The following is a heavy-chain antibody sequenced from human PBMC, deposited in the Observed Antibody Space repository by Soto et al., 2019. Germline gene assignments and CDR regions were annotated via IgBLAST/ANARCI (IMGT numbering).Heavy chain of an antibody. CDR1: GFTFSFYA. D-gene: IGHD3-16*01. CDR3: ARQAKIGDRSQFYFDS. V-gene: IGHV3-30*04. J-gene: IGHJ4*02. CDR2: ISYNGRNK. Sequence: LRLSCAASGFTFSFYAMHWVRQAPGKGLEWVAVISYNGRNKHYVDSVKGRFTISRDNSQDTLYLQMDSLRPDDTAVYYCARQAKIGDRSQFYFDSWGQGTLVTVS.